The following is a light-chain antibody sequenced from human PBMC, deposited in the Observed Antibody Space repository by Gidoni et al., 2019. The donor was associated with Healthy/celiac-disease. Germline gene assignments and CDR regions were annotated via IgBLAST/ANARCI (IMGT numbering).Light chain of an antibody. Sequence: IVMTQSTATLSVSPGARATLSCSASQSVSSNFAWYQQKPGQAPRLLIYGASTRATGTPASCSGSGSGTEFTLTIISLQSEDFAVYYCQQYNNWPTFGQGTKVEIK. J-gene: IGKJ1*01. CDR1: QSVSSN. CDR3: QQYNNWPT. CDR2: GAS. V-gene: IGKV3-15*01.